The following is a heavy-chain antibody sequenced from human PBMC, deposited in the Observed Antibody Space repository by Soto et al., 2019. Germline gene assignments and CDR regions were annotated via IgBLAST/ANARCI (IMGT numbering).Heavy chain of an antibody. CDR2: IIPIFGTA. D-gene: IGHD2-2*01. CDR1: GGTFSSYA. Sequence: QVQLVQSGAEVKKPGSSVKVSCKASGGTFSSYAISWVRQAPGQGLEWMGGIIPIFGTANYAQKFQGRVTITADKSTSTAYMELSSLRSEDTAMYYCASNRYQLPRFYYYYGMDVWGQGTTVTVSS. J-gene: IGHJ6*02. CDR3: ASNRYQLPRFYYYYGMDV. V-gene: IGHV1-69*06.